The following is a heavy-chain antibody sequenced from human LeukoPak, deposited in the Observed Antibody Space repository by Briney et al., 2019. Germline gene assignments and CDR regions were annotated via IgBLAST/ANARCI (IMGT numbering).Heavy chain of an antibody. Sequence: SETLSLTCTVSGGSISTYYWSWIRQPPGKGLEWIGYIYYSGSTNYNPSLKSRVTISVDTSKNQFSLKLSSVTAADTAVYYCARGLNYFASNAFDIWGQGTMVTVSS. J-gene: IGHJ3*02. V-gene: IGHV4-59*01. CDR2: IYYSGST. CDR1: GGSISTYY. CDR3: ARGLNYFASNAFDI. D-gene: IGHD3-10*01.